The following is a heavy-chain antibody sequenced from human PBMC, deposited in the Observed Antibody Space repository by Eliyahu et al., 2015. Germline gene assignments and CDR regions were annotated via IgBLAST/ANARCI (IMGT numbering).Heavy chain of an antibody. V-gene: IGHV3-30*18. D-gene: IGHD1-26*01. CDR1: GFTFSSYG. CDR3: AKDMFSGSSNFDY. Sequence: QVQLVESGGGVVXPGRSLRLSCAASGFTFSSYGMHWGPQAPGKGLEWVAVISYDGSTKYYADSVKGRFTISRDNSKNTLYLQMNSLRAEDTAVYYCAKDMFSGSSNFDYWGQGTLVTVSS. CDR2: ISYDGSTK. J-gene: IGHJ4*02.